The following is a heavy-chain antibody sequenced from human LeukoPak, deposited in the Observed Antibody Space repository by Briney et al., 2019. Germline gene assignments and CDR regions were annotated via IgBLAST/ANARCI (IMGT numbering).Heavy chain of an antibody. CDR1: GGSFSGYY. V-gene: IGHV4-34*01. Sequence: SETLSLTCAVYGGSFSGYYWSWIRQPQGKGLEWVGEINHSGSTNYNPSLKSRVTISVDTSKNQFSLKLSSVTAADTAVYYCARGALYDYIWGSYRFLGAIDYWGQGTLVTVSS. CDR3: ARGALYDYIWGSYRFLGAIDY. J-gene: IGHJ4*02. D-gene: IGHD3-16*02. CDR2: INHSGST.